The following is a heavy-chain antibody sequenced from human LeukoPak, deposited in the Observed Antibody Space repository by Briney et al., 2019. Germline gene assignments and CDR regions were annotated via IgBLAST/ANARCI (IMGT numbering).Heavy chain of an antibody. Sequence: PGGSLRLSCAASGFTFSSYSMNWVRQAPGKGLEWVSAISGSGGSTYYADSVKGRFTISRDNSKNTLYLQMNSLRAEDTAVYYCAKVLKSSRAMVRVFDYWGQGTLVTVSS. V-gene: IGHV3-23*01. J-gene: IGHJ4*02. D-gene: IGHD3-10*01. CDR2: ISGSGGST. CDR3: AKVLKSSRAMVRVFDY. CDR1: GFTFSSYS.